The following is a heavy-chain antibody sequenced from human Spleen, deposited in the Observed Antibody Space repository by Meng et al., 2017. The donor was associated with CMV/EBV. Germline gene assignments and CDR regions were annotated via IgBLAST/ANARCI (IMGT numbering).Heavy chain of an antibody. V-gene: IGHV4-59*01. CDR2: IYYSGST. D-gene: IGHD6-6*01. Sequence: SISSTVSGGSISSYSCSWIRQPPGKGLEWIGYIYYSGSTNHNPSLKSRVTMSVDTSKNQFSLKLSSVTAADTAVYYCARGTEYSTSSWDYWGPGTLVTVSS. J-gene: IGHJ4*02. CDR1: GGSISSYS. CDR3: ARGTEYSTSSWDY.